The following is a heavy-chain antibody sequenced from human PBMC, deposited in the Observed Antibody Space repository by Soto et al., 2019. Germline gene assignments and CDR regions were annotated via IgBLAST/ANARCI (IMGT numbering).Heavy chain of an antibody. J-gene: IGHJ6*02. CDR1: GYSFTSYW. Sequence: PGESLKISCKGSGYSFTSYWIGWVRQMPGKGLEWMGIIYPGDSDTRYSPSFQGQVTISADKSISTACLQWSSLKASDTAMYYCARTGSITIFGVVIESYGMDVWGQGTTVTVSS. D-gene: IGHD3-3*01. CDR3: ARTGSITIFGVVIESYGMDV. CDR2: IYPGDSDT. V-gene: IGHV5-51*01.